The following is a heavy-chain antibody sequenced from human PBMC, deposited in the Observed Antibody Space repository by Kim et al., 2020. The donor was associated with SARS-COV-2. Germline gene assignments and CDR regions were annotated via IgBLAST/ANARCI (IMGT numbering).Heavy chain of an antibody. D-gene: IGHD4-4*01. CDR3: ARHSTHDYSNYVYFDY. CDR1: GGSISSYY. V-gene: IGHV4-59*08. CDR2: IYYSGST. Sequence: SETLSLTCTVSGGSISSYYWSWIRQPPGKGLEWIGYIYYSGSTNYNPSLKSRVTLSVDTSKNQFSLKLSSVTAADTAVYYCARHSTHDYSNYVYFDYWGQGTLVTVSS. J-gene: IGHJ4*02.